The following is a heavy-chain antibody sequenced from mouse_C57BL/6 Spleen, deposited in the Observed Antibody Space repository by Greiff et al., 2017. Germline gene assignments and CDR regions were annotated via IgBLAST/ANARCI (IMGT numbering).Heavy chain of an antibody. CDR2: INPNNGGT. D-gene: IGHD1-1*01. Sequence: EVQLQQSGPELVKPGASVKISCKASGYTFTDYYMNWVKQSHGKSLEWIGDINPNNGGTSYNQKFKGKATLTVDKSSSTAYMELRSLTSEDSAVYYCARGGLITTVVAPYFDYWGQGTTLTVSS. CDR3: ARGGLITTVVAPYFDY. V-gene: IGHV1-26*01. CDR1: GYTFTDYY. J-gene: IGHJ2*01.